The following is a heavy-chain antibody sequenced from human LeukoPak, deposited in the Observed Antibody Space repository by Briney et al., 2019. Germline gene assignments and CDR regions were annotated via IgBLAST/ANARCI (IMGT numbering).Heavy chain of an antibody. Sequence: ASVKVSCKASGYTLTDSIMTWWEQPPDKGLNGVGSFNPYSGASKYAQKLQGRVTMTGDTSISTAYLQLGRVIGDDTAVYYCAKNGDYGYAMDVWGQGTTVTVSS. J-gene: IGHJ6*02. CDR1: GYTLTDSI. D-gene: IGHD4-17*01. CDR3: AKNGDYGYAMDV. V-gene: IGHV1-2*02. CDR2: FNPYSGAS.